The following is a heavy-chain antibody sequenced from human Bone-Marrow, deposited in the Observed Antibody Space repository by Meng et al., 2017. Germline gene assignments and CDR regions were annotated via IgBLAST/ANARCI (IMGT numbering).Heavy chain of an antibody. D-gene: IGHD6-6*01. V-gene: IGHV4-59*01. Sequence: QVQLPESGPGLVKPSETLSLPCTVSSGSINSYFWSWIRQPPGKGPEWIGYISYSGSTNYNPSLKSRVTISVDTSKNQFSLKLSSVTAADTAVYYCARAIATRPDVFDYWGQGTLVTVSS. CDR2: ISYSGST. J-gene: IGHJ4*02. CDR3: ARAIATRPDVFDY. CDR1: SGSINSYF.